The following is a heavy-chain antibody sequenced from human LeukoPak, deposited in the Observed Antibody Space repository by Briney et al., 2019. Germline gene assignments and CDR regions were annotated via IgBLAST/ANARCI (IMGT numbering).Heavy chain of an antibody. V-gene: IGHV3-30*02. CDR2: IRYDGSNK. CDR3: SKWKAIVLVPAAGSPIDY. Sequence: GGSLRLSCAASGFTFSSYGMHWVRQAPGKGLEWVAFIRYDGSNKYYADSVKGRFTISRDNSKNTLYLQMNSLRAEDTAVYYCSKWKAIVLVPAAGSPIDYWGQGTLVTVSS. D-gene: IGHD6-13*01. J-gene: IGHJ4*02. CDR1: GFTFSSYG.